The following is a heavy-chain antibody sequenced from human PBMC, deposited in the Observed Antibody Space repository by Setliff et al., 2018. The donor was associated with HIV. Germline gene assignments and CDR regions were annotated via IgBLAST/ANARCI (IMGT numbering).Heavy chain of an antibody. J-gene: IGHJ4*02. V-gene: IGHV3-30*02. CDR3: VKGIIPNWGYHFDY. CDR2: IGFDGSST. CDR1: GFTFNTYG. D-gene: IGHD7-27*01. Sequence: PGGSLRLSCAASGFTFNTYGMHWVRQAPGKGLEWLAFIGFDGSSTYYSDSVKGRFTISRDNSMNTLYLQMNSLRPDDTAVYYCVKGIIPNWGYHFDYWGQGTLVTVSS.